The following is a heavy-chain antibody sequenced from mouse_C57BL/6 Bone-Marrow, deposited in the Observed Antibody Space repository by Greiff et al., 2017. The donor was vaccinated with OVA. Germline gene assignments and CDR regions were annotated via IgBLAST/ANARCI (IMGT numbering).Heavy chain of an antibody. CDR3: ARYGDSSGYGNYYDMDY. V-gene: IGHV7-3*01. D-gene: IGHD3-2*02. CDR1: GFTFTDYY. CDR2: IRNKANGYTT. Sequence: EVQRVESGGGLVQPGGSLSLSCAASGFTFTDYYMSWVRQPPGKALEWLGFIRNKANGYTTEYSASVKGRFTISRDNSQSILYLQMNALRAEDSDTYYCARYGDSSGYGNYYDMDYWGKGTSVTVSS. J-gene: IGHJ4*01.